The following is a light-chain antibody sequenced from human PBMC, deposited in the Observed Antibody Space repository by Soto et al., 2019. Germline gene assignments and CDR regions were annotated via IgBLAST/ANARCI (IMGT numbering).Light chain of an antibody. V-gene: IGLV2-8*01. CDR3: SSYAGIHVV. J-gene: IGLJ2*01. Sequence: QSALTQPPSASGSPGQSVTISCTGTSSDVGGYNYVSWYQQHPGKAPKLMIYEVSKRPSGVPDRFSGSKSGNTASLTVSGLLAEDEADYYCSSYAGIHVVFGGGTKVTVL. CDR1: SSDVGGYNY. CDR2: EVS.